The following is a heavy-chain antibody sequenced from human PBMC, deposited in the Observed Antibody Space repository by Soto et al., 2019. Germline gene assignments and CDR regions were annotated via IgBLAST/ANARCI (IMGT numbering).Heavy chain of an antibody. CDR3: VKDVIGYCGAWNCFPDSYFDY. Sequence: PGGSLRLSCAASGFTFDDYAMHWVRQAPGKGLEWVSGISWNSGTKGSADSVKGRFTISRDNAKNSLYLQMSGLRAEDTAFYYCVKDVIGYCGAWNCFPDSYFDYWGQGALVTVSS. CDR2: ISWNSGTK. J-gene: IGHJ4*02. D-gene: IGHD2-15*01. V-gene: IGHV3-9*01. CDR1: GFTFDDYA.